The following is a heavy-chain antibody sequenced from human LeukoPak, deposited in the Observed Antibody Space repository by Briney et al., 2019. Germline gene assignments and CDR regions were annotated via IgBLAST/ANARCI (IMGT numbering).Heavy chain of an antibody. V-gene: IGHV1-8*03. Sequence: ASVKVSCKASGYTFTSYDINWVRQATGQGLEWIGWMHPNSGNTGYAPKFQGRVTITRNTSISTAYMELSSLRSEDTAVYYCARGLEVFSGGDPGYWFDPWGQGTLVTVSS. CDR3: ARGLEVFSGGDPGYWFDP. CDR2: MHPNSGNT. CDR1: GYTFTSYD. J-gene: IGHJ5*02. D-gene: IGHD2-21*01.